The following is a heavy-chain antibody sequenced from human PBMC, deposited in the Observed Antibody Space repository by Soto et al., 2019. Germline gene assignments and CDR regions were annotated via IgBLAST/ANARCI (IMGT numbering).Heavy chain of an antibody. CDR3: ARANVLLLVGELLYTSYDYGMDV. CDR2: ISAYNGNT. D-gene: IGHD3-10*01. CDR1: GYTFTSYG. Sequence: SVKVSCKASGYTFTSYGISWVRQAPGQGLEWMGWISAYNGNTNYAQKLQGRVTMTTDTSTSTAYMELRSLRSDDTAVYYCARANVLLLVGELLYTSYDYGMDVRGQ. V-gene: IGHV1-18*04. J-gene: IGHJ6*02.